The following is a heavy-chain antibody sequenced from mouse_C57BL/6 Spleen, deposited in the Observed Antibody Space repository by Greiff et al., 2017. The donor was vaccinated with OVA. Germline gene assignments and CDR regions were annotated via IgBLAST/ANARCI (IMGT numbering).Heavy chain of an antibody. Sequence: EVILEEPGGGLVQPGGSLKLSCAASGFTFSDYYMYWVRQTPVKRLEWVAYISTGGGNTYYPDTVKGRFTFSRDNAKNTLYLQMSRLKSEDTAMYYCARRSTTVCLYFDVWGTGTTVTVSS. J-gene: IGHJ1*03. CDR3: ARRSTTVCLYFDV. V-gene: IGHV5-12*01. D-gene: IGHD1-1*01. CDR1: GFTFSDYY. CDR2: ISTGGGNT.